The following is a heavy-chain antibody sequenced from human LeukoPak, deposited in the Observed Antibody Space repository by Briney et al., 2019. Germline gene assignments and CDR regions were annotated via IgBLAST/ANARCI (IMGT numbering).Heavy chain of an antibody. V-gene: IGHV4-4*02. D-gene: IGHD2-2*01. CDR3: ARGGSTSLYYYYGMDV. CDR1: GGSISSSNW. J-gene: IGHJ6*04. CDR2: IYHSGST. Sequence: PSGTLSLTCAVSGGSISSSNWWSWVRQPPGKGLEWIGEIYHSGSTNYNPSLKSRVTISVDKSKNQFSLKLSSVTAADTAVYYCARGGSTSLYYYYGMDVWGKGTTVTVSS.